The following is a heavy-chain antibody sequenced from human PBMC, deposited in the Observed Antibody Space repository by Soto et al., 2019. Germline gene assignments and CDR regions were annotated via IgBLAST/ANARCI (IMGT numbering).Heavy chain of an antibody. CDR2: ISSSSSTI. CDR1: GFTFSSYS. D-gene: IGHD3-16*01. Sequence: PGGSLRLSCAASGFTFSSYSMNWVRQAPGKGLEWVSYISSSSSTIYYADSVKGRFTISRDNAKNSLYLQMNSLRDEDTAVYYCARDLSGLDLVYPRSYGMDVWGQGTTVTVSS. V-gene: IGHV3-48*02. J-gene: IGHJ6*02. CDR3: ARDLSGLDLVYPRSYGMDV.